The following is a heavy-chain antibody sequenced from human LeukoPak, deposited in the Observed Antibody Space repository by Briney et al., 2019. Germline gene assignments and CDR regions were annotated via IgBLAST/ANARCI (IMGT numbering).Heavy chain of an antibody. D-gene: IGHD6-19*01. CDR2: IRYEGSNK. J-gene: IGHJ4*02. V-gene: IGHV3-30*02. CDR3: ASRGIAVAGRETNNDY. CDR1: GFTFSSYG. Sequence: GGSLRLSCAASGFTFSSYGMHWVRQAPGKVLEWVAFIRYEGSNKYYADSVKCRFTISRDNSKNTLYLQMNSLRAEDTAVYYCASRGIAVAGRETNNDYWGQGTLVTVSS.